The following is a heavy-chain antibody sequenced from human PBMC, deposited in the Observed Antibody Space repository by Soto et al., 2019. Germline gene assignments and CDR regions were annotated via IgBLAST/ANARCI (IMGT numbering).Heavy chain of an antibody. J-gene: IGHJ6*02. Sequence: VKVSCKTSGGTFTSYAMTWVRQAPGQGLEWMGGIIPIFGTVNYAQKFQGRVTIIADKSTSTAYMELNSLRSEDTAVYYCARGITIFGVVQGMDVWGQGTTVTVSS. D-gene: IGHD3-3*01. V-gene: IGHV1-69*13. CDR1: GGTFTSYA. CDR3: ARGITIFGVVQGMDV. CDR2: IIPIFGTV.